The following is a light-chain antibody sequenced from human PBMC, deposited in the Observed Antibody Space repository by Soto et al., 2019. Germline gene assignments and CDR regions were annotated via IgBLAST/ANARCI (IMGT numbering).Light chain of an antibody. CDR3: QQRSNWPPFT. CDR1: QTVGSSF. V-gene: IGKV3-11*01. Sequence: ENVLTQSPATLSLSPGERATLSCRASQTVGSSFLAWYQQKPGQAPRLLIYDASNRATGIPARFSGSGSGTDFTLTISSLEPEDFAVYYCQQRSNWPPFTFGPGTKVDIK. J-gene: IGKJ3*01. CDR2: DAS.